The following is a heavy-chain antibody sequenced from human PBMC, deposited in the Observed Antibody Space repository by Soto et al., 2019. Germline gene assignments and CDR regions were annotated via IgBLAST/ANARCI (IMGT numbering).Heavy chain of an antibody. CDR1: GGTFNSYA. V-gene: IGHV1-69*06. CDR2: IIPLFSTT. Sequence: SVKVSCKASGGTFNSYAFSWVRQAPGLGLEWMGGIIPLFSTTNYAQKFQGRVTVTSDKSTSTVYMELSSLIFEDTAVYYCASSNRLGYCSSASCYSVDYWGQGTLVTVSS. CDR3: ASSNRLGYCSSASCYSVDY. J-gene: IGHJ4*02. D-gene: IGHD2-2*02.